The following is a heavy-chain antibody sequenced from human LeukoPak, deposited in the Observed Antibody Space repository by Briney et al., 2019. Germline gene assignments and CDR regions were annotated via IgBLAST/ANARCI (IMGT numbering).Heavy chain of an antibody. V-gene: IGHV3-53*01. D-gene: IGHD1-26*01. CDR3: AREPPVWRESLPSRHFDY. CDR2: IYSGGNT. J-gene: IGHJ4*02. CDR1: GFTVSSYC. Sequence: GGSLRLSCKASGFTVSSYCMSWVRQAPGKGLEWVALIYSGGNTDYADSVKGRFTISRDDSKNTLYIQMNSLRAEDTAVYYCAREPPVWRESLPSRHFDYWGQGTLVTVSS.